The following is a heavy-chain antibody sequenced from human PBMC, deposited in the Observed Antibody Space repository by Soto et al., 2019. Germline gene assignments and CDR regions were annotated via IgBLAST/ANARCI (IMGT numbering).Heavy chain of an antibody. V-gene: IGHV3-13*01. CDR1: GFTFSSYD. CDR2: IGTAGDT. D-gene: IGHD3-3*01. CDR3: ARSSTIFGVVNYGMDV. J-gene: IGHJ6*02. Sequence: PVGSLRLSCAASGFTFSSYDMHWVRQATGKGLEWVSAIGTAGDTYYPGSVKGRFTISRENAKNSLYLQMNSLRAGDTAVYYCARSSTIFGVVNYGMDVWGQGTTVTVSS.